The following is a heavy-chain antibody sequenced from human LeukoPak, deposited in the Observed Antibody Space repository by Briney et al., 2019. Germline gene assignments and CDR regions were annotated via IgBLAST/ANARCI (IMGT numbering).Heavy chain of an antibody. V-gene: IGHV4-34*01. CDR3: ARIFCSTTSCYYYYGMDV. J-gene: IGHJ6*02. CDR2: IYYSGST. D-gene: IGHD2-2*01. CDR1: GGSFSGYY. Sequence: SETLSLTCAVYGGSFSGYYWSWIRQPPGKGLEWIGSIYYSGSTYYNPSLKSRVTISVDTSKNQFSLKLSSVTAADTAVYYCARIFCSTTSCYYYYGMDVWGQGTTVTVSS.